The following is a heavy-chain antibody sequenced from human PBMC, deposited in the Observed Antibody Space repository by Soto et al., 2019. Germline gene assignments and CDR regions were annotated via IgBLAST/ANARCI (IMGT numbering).Heavy chain of an antibody. CDR2: IYPGDSET. CDR1: GYSFTTHW. J-gene: IGHJ6*02. V-gene: IGHV5-51*01. Sequence: GESLKISCEGSGYSFTTHWIGWVRQMPWKGLECMGIIYPGDSETRYSPSFRGQVTISADKSISTAYLQWSSLKASDSAMYYCARLGYCSSANCYYGMDVWGQGTTVTVSS. CDR3: ARLGYCSSANCYYGMDV. D-gene: IGHD2-2*01.